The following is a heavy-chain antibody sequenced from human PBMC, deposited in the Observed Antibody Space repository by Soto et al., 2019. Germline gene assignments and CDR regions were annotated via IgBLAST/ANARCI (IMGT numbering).Heavy chain of an antibody. CDR2: INPNSGGT. CDR1: GYTFTGYY. CDR3: ARGDLGTTWGGMDV. D-gene: IGHD1-1*01. V-gene: IGHV1-2*06. Sequence: GASVKVSCKASGYTFTGYYMHWVRQAPGQGLEWMGRINPNSGGTNYAQKFQGRVTMTRDTSISTAYMELSRLRSDDTAVYYCARGDLGTTWGGMDVWGQGTTVTVSS. J-gene: IGHJ6*02.